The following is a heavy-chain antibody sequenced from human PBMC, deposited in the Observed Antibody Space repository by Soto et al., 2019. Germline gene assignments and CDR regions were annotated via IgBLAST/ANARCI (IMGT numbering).Heavy chain of an antibody. J-gene: IGHJ4*02. D-gene: IGHD6-19*01. V-gene: IGHV4-59*01. CDR1: GGSISSYY. CDR3: ARGGSPGIAVAGFDY. CDR2: IYYSGST. Sequence: QVQLQESGPGLVKPSETLSLTCTVSGGSISSYYWSWIRQPPGKGLEWIGYIYYSGSTNYNPSLKCRVTISVDTSKNQFSLKLSSVTAADTAVYYCARGGSPGIAVAGFDYWGQGTLVTVSS.